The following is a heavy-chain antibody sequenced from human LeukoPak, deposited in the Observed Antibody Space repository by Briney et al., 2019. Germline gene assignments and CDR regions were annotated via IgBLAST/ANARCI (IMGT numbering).Heavy chain of an antibody. Sequence: GASVKVSCKASGYTFTGYYMHWVRQAPGQGLEWMGWINPNSGGTNYAQKFRGWVTMTRDTSISTAYMELSRLRSDDTAVYYCARDLNYYDSSGYYYGMDVWGQGTTVTVSS. V-gene: IGHV1-2*04. CDR2: INPNSGGT. J-gene: IGHJ6*02. CDR3: ARDLNYYDSSGYYYGMDV. CDR1: GYTFTGYY. D-gene: IGHD3-22*01.